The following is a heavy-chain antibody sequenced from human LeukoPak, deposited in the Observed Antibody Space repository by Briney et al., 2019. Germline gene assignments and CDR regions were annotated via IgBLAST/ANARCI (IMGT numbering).Heavy chain of an antibody. Sequence: GGSLRLSCAASGFTFSSYGMHWVRQAPGKGLEWVAVISYDGSNKYYADSVKGRFTISRDNSKNTLYLQMNSLRAEDTAVYYCAKDPHTEYSGYDYLDYWGQGTLVTVSS. CDR1: GFTFSSYG. CDR3: AKDPHTEYSGYDYLDY. D-gene: IGHD5-12*01. CDR2: ISYDGSNK. J-gene: IGHJ4*02. V-gene: IGHV3-30*18.